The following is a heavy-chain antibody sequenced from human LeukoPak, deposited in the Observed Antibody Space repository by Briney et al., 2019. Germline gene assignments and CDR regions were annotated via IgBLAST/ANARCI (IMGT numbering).Heavy chain of an antibody. Sequence: GGSLRLSCAASGFTFSSYSMNWVRQAPGKGLEWVSYISSSSSTIYYADSVKGRFTISRDNAKNSLYLQMNSLRAEDTAVYYCARVPASYYDSSGYLIAQQYYYYYYGMDVWGQGTTVTVSS. J-gene: IGHJ6*02. CDR1: GFTFSSYS. D-gene: IGHD3-22*01. CDR2: ISSSSSTI. V-gene: IGHV3-48*04. CDR3: ARVPASYYDSSGYLIAQQYYYYYYGMDV.